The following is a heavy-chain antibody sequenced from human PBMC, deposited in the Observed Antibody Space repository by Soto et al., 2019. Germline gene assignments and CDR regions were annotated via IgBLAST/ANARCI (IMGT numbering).Heavy chain of an antibody. CDR3: ARDTSTYYDSSGYYYTPYYGMDV. D-gene: IGHD3-22*01. V-gene: IGHV1-69*12. CDR1: GGTFSSYA. CDR2: IIPIFGTA. J-gene: IGHJ6*02. Sequence: QVQLVQSGAEVKKPGSSVKVSCKASGGTFSSYAISWVRQAPGQGLEWMGGIIPIFGTANYAQKFQGRVTITEDESTSTAYMELSSRRSEDTAVYYCARDTSTYYDSSGYYYTPYYGMDVWGQGTTVTVSS.